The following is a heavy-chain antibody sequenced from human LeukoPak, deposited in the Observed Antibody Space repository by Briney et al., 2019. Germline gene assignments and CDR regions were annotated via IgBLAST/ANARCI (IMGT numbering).Heavy chain of an antibody. CDR3: AVTATPGHYFDY. J-gene: IGHJ4*02. Sequence: SETLSLTCTVSGGYISTNSYYWGWVRQPPGKGLEWIGSMYYSGTTYYNPSLKSRVTISVDTSKNQFSLKLSSLTAADTAVYYCAVTATPGHYFDYWGQGSLVTVSS. CDR2: MYYSGTT. V-gene: IGHV4-39*01. CDR1: GGYISTNSYY. D-gene: IGHD2-15*01.